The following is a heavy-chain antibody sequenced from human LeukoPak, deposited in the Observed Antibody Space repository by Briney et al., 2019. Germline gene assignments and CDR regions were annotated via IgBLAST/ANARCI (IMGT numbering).Heavy chain of an antibody. J-gene: IGHJ4*02. CDR3: AKDFSGSYLDH. D-gene: IGHD1-26*01. CDR2: IWYDGSNK. CDR1: GFTFSNYG. Sequence: PGRSLRLSCAASGFTFSNYGMHWVRQAPGKGLEWVAVIWYDGSNKYYADSVKGRFTISRDNSKNTLYLQMNSLRAEDTAVYYCAKDFSGSYLDHWGQGTLVTVSS. V-gene: IGHV3-33*06.